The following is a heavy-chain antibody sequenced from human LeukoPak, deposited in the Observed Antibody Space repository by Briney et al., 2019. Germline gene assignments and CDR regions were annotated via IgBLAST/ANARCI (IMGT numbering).Heavy chain of an antibody. V-gene: IGHV1-69*13. CDR1: GYTFTSYY. J-gene: IGHJ4*02. CDR3: ARLMVRGVMPPEY. Sequence: ASVKVSCKASGYTFTSYYMHWVRQAPGQGLEWMGGIIPIFGTANYAQKFQGRVTITADESTSTAYMELSSLRSEDTAVYYYARLMVRGVMPPEYWGQGTLVTVSS. CDR2: IIPIFGTA. D-gene: IGHD3-10*01.